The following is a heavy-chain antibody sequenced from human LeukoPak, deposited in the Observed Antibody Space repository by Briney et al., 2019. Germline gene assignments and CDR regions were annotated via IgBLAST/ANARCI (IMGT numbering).Heavy chain of an antibody. CDR2: INTGGDT. J-gene: IGHJ2*01. CDR3: VRAVGVSARGYFDL. CDR1: GFTVSSNY. D-gene: IGHD2-8*01. Sequence: GGSLRLSCAASGFTVSSNYMGWVRQGPGKGLEWVSYINTGGDTNHADSVKGRFTISRDNSNNMVDLQMNSLRVEDTAVYYCVRAVGVSARGYFDLWGRGTLVTVSS. V-gene: IGHV3-66*02.